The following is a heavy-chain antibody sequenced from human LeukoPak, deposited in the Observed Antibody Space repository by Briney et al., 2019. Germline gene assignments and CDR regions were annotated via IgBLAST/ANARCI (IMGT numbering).Heavy chain of an antibody. J-gene: IGHJ4*02. CDR1: GFTVSSNY. D-gene: IGHD4-11*01. V-gene: IGHV3-66*01. Sequence: GGSLRLSCAASGFTVSSNYMSWVRQAPGKGLEWVSVIYSGGSTYYADSVKGRFTISRDNSKNTLYLQMNSLRAEDTAVYYCARDTYSNYYFDYWGQGTLVTVPS. CDR2: IYSGGST. CDR3: ARDTYSNYYFDY.